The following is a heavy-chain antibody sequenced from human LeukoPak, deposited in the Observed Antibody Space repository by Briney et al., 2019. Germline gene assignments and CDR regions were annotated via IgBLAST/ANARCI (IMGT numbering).Heavy chain of an antibody. CDR1: GFTFSSFG. D-gene: IGHD3-3*01. Sequence: GGSLRLSCAASGFTFSSFGMHWVRQAPGKGLEWVAFISNDGSNKNYGDSVKGRFTISRDSSKNTLHLQMNSLRTEDTAVYYCVRQVTSGKSDYWGQGTLVTVSS. CDR2: ISNDGSNK. CDR3: VRQVTSGKSDY. J-gene: IGHJ4*02. V-gene: IGHV3-30*03.